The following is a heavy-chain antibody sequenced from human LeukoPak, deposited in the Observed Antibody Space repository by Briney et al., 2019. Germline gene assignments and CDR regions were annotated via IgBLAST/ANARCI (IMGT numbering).Heavy chain of an antibody. J-gene: IGHJ4*02. D-gene: IGHD5-12*01. Sequence: GGSLRLSCAASGFTVSSNYMSGVRQAPGKGLEWVSVIYSGGSTYYADSVKGRFTISRDNSKNTLYLQMNSLRAEDTAVYYCARVLYSGYNFDYWGQGTLVTVSS. CDR2: IYSGGST. CDR1: GFTVSSNY. V-gene: IGHV3-53*01. CDR3: ARVLYSGYNFDY.